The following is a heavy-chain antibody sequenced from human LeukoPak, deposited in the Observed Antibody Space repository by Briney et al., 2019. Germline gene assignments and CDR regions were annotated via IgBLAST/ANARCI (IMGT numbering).Heavy chain of an antibody. D-gene: IGHD4-17*01. CDR2: IYYTGST. J-gene: IGHJ2*01. CDR3: ARPLYGDTSGYFDL. CDR1: GGSISSYY. Sequence: SEPLSLTCTVSGGSISSYYWSWIRQPPGKGLEWIGYIYYTGSTNYNPSLKSRVTISVDTSKNQFSLKLSSVTAADTAVYYCARPLYGDTSGYFDLWGRGTLVTVSS. V-gene: IGHV4-59*01.